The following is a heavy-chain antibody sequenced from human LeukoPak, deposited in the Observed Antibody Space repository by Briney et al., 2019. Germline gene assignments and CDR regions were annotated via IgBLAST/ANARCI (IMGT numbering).Heavy chain of an antibody. V-gene: IGHV4-4*07. J-gene: IGHJ4*02. Sequence: SETLSLTCTVSGGSISSYYWSWIRQPAGKGLDWIGRIYTSGSTNYNPSLKSRVTMSVDTSKNQFSLKLSSVSAADTAVYYCARDPGGYWGQGTLVTVSS. CDR2: IYTSGST. CDR3: ARDPGGY. CDR1: GGSISSYY.